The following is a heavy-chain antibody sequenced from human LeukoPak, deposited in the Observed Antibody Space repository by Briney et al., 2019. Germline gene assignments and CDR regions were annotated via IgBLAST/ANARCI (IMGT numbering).Heavy chain of an antibody. CDR3: ARGIVGATGSDY. Sequence: ASVKVSCKASGYTFTSYDINWVRQATGQGLEWMGWISAYNGNTNYAQKLQGRVTMTTDTSTSTAYMELRSLRSDDTAVYYCARGIVGATGSDYWGQGTLVTVSS. CDR1: GYTFTSYD. J-gene: IGHJ4*02. D-gene: IGHD1-26*01. V-gene: IGHV1-18*01. CDR2: ISAYNGNT.